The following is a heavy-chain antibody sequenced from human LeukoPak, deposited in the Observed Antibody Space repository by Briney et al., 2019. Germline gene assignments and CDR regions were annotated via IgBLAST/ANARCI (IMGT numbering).Heavy chain of an antibody. CDR1: GGTFSSYA. D-gene: IGHD6-13*01. CDR3: ARSLTIAAAVTGYYGMDV. V-gene: IGHV1-69*13. CDR2: IIPIFGTA. J-gene: IGHJ6*02. Sequence: ASVKVSCKASGGTFSSYAISWVRQAPGQGIEWMGGIIPIFGTANYAQKFQGRVTITADESTSTAYMELSSLRSEDTAVYYCARSLTIAAAVTGYYGMDVWGQGTTVTVSS.